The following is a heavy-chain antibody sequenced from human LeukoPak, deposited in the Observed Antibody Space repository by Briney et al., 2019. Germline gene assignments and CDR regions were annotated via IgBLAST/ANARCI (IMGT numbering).Heavy chain of an antibody. D-gene: IGHD3-10*01. CDR3: ARENYYGSGSYFDY. CDR1: GGSISSYY. Sequence: SETLSLTCTVSGGSISSYYWSCSRQPPGEGRGRIGYIYYSGSTNYNPSLKSRVTISVDTSKNQFSLKLSSVTAADTAVYYCARENYYGSGSYFDYWGQGTLVTVSS. V-gene: IGHV4-59*01. J-gene: IGHJ4*02. CDR2: IYYSGST.